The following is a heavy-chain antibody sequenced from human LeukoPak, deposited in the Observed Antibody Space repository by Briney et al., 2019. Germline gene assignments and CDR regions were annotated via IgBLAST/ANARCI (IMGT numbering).Heavy chain of an antibody. Sequence: GGSLRLSCAASGFTFSSYGMHWVRQAPGKGLEWVAVISYDGSNKYYADSVKGRFTISRDNSKNTLYLQMNSLRAEDTAIYYCARAQGYFDWDYYFDYWGQGTLVTVSS. CDR1: GFTFSSYG. CDR3: ARAQGYFDWDYYFDY. J-gene: IGHJ4*02. V-gene: IGHV3-33*05. CDR2: ISYDGSNK. D-gene: IGHD3-9*01.